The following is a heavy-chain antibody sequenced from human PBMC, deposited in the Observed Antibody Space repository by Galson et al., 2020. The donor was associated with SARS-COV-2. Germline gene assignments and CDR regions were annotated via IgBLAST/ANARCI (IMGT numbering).Heavy chain of an antibody. CDR2: FDPEDGET. V-gene: IGHV1-24*01. D-gene: IGHD1-1*01. Sequence: ASVKVSCKVSGYTLTELSMHWVRQAPGKGLEWMGGFDPEDGETIYAQKFQGRVTMTEDTSTDTAYMDLSSLRSEDTAVYYCATDYALTTGSVFDYWGQGTLVTVSS. J-gene: IGHJ4*02. CDR3: ATDYALTTGSVFDY. CDR1: GYTLTELS.